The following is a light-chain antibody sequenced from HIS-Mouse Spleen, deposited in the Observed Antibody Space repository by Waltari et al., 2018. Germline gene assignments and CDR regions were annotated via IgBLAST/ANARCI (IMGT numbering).Light chain of an antibody. CDR1: SSDVGGYNY. CDR2: EVS. Sequence: QSDLTQPPYASGSPGQSVTISCTGTSSDVGGYNYVSWYQQHPGKAPKLMIYEVSKRPSVVPDRFLRSKSGHTASLTVSGLQAEDEADYYCSSYSGSNNYVFGTGTKVTVL. V-gene: IGLV2-8*01. CDR3: SSYSGSNNYV. J-gene: IGLJ1*01.